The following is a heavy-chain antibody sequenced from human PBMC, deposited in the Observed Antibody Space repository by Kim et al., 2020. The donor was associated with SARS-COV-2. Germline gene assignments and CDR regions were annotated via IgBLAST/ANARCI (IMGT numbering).Heavy chain of an antibody. V-gene: IGHV4-4*07. J-gene: IGHJ4*02. CDR3: ASALGH. CDR2: CTSGRT. D-gene: IGHD3-16*02. Sequence: CTSGRTNYNPSLQSRVTMSVDMSKNQFSLELCSVTAADTAVYYCASALGHWGQGTLVTVSS.